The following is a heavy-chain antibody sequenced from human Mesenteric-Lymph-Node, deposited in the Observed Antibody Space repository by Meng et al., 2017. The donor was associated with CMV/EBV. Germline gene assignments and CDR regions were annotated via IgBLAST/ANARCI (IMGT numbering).Heavy chain of an antibody. D-gene: IGHD5-12*01. Sequence: KVYCKASGYTFTGYYMHWVRQAPGQGLEWMGRINPNSGGTDYAQRFQGRVTMTRDTSISTAYMELSSLRSDDTAVYYCARGVATIPDYWGQGTLVTVSS. CDR1: GYTFTGYY. CDR3: ARGVATIPDY. CDR2: INPNSGGT. J-gene: IGHJ4*02. V-gene: IGHV1-2*06.